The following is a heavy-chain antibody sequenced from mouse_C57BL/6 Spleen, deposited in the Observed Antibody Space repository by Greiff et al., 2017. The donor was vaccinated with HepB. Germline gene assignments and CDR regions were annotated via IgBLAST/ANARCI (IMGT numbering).Heavy chain of an antibody. V-gene: IGHV1-52*01. CDR3: AREPGPGYYAMDY. Sequence: QVQLQQPGAELVRPGSSVKLSCKASGYTFTSYWMHWVKQRPIQGLEWIGNIDPSESETHYNQKFKDKATLTVDKSSSTAYMQLSSLTSEDSAVYYCAREPGPGYYAMDYWGQGTSVTVSS. CDR2: IDPSESET. J-gene: IGHJ4*01. CDR1: GYTFTSYW.